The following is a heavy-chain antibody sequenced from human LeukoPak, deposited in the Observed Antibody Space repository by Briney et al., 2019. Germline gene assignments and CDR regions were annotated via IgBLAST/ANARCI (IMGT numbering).Heavy chain of an antibody. CDR3: ARVAGAKPRTYYFDY. CDR2: INPNSGGT. CDR1: GYTFTGYY. J-gene: IGHJ4*02. D-gene: IGHD7-27*01. V-gene: IGHV1-2*02. Sequence: ASVKVSCKASGYTFTGYYMHWVRQAPGQGLEWMGWINPNSGGTNYAQKFQGRVTMTRDTSISTAYMELSRLGSDDTAVYYCARVAGAKPRTYYFDYWGQGTLVTVSS.